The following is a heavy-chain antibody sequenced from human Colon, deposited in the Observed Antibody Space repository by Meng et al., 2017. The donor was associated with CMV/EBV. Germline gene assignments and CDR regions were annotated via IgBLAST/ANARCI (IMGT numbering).Heavy chain of an antibody. CDR2: IHISEGT. CDR1: GGSISDYY. Sequence: QVQLQGSGPGLVKPSETLSLTCTVSGGSISDYYWSWIRQSAGKGLEWIGRIHISEGTYYTPSLKSRVTVSQDTSKNQISLRLRSVTAADTAVYYCATGSGDFDHWGQGTLVTVSS. D-gene: IGHD1-26*01. V-gene: IGHV4-4*07. J-gene: IGHJ4*02. CDR3: ATGSGDFDH.